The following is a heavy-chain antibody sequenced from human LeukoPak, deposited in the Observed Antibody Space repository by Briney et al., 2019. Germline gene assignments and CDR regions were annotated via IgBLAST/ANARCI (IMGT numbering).Heavy chain of an antibody. CDR2: ISYDGSNK. CDR3: ATNRDYAFNF. V-gene: IGHV3-30*03. Sequence: GGSLRLSCAASGFTFSSYGMHWVRQAPGKGLEWVAVISYDGSNKYYADSVKGRFTISRDNSKNTLYLQMNSLRVEDTAVYYCATNRDYAFNFWGQGTLVTVSS. D-gene: IGHD3-16*01. CDR1: GFTFSSYG. J-gene: IGHJ4*02.